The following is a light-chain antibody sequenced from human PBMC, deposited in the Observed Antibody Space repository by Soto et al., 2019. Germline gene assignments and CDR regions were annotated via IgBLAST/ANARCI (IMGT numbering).Light chain of an antibody. J-gene: IGKJ2*01. CDR1: QDISNY. CDR3: QKYNSAPKT. V-gene: IGKV1-27*01. CDR2: AAS. Sequence: DIQMTQSPSSLSASVGDRVTITCRASQDISNYLAWYQQKPGEVPKLLIYAASTLQNGVQARFSGGGSGTLFTLTISSLQPDDVATYYCQKYNSAPKTFGRGTRLEIK.